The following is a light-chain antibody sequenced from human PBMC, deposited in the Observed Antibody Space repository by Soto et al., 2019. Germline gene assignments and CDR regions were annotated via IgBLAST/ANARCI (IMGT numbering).Light chain of an antibody. CDR2: GIS. CDR1: QTVTRNY. CDR3: HQYDGSPIT. Sequence: EIVFTQSPATLSLSPGERATLSCRASQTVTRNYLAWYQQKSGQAPRLVISGISRRAAGIPDRFSGDGSGTDFTLTISRLEPEDYAVYYCHQYDGSPITFGQGTRLEI. V-gene: IGKV3-20*01. J-gene: IGKJ5*01.